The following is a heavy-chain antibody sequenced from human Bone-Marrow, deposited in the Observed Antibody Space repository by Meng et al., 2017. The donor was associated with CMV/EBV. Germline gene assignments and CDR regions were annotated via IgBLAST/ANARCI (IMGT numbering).Heavy chain of an antibody. D-gene: IGHD5-18*01. CDR2: IYYSGST. Sequence: SETLSLTCTVSGGSISSNSYYWGWIRQPPGKGLEWIGNIYYSGSTYYNPSLKSRLTISVDTSENQFSLRLGSVTAADTAVYYCARIRHGYSFGSLADWGQGPRVTCYS. CDR1: GGSISSNSYY. CDR3: ARIRHGYSFGSLAD. V-gene: IGHV4-39*01. J-gene: IGHJ4*02.